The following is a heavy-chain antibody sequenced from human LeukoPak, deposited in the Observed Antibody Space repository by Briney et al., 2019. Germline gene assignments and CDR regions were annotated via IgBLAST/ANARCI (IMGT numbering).Heavy chain of an antibody. CDR3: ARADRVDGGPYLIGP. CDR2: INPKSGGT. D-gene: IGHD3-16*01. V-gene: IGHV1-2*02. Sequence: ASVKVSCKASGYTFTNYGITWVRQAPGQGLEWMGWINPKSGGTSSAQKFQGRVTMTRDPSITTVYMEVRWLTSDDTAIYYCARADRVDGGPYLIGPWGQGTLVTVSS. J-gene: IGHJ5*02. CDR1: GYTFTNYG.